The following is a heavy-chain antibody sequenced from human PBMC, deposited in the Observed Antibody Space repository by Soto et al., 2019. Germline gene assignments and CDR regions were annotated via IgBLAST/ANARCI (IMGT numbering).Heavy chain of an antibody. J-gene: IGHJ3*02. CDR3: AKEGSSRGGAFDI. CDR2: ISGSGGST. Sequence: EVQLLESGAGLVQPGGCLRLSCAASGFTFSSYAMSWVREAPGKGLEWVSAISGSGGSTYYADSVKGRFTISRDNSKNTLYLQMNSLRAEDTAVYYCAKEGSSRGGAFDIWGQGTMVTVSS. V-gene: IGHV3-23*01. D-gene: IGHD6-13*01. CDR1: GFTFSSYA.